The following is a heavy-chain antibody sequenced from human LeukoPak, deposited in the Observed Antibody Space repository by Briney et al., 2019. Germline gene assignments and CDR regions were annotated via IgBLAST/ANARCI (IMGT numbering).Heavy chain of an antibody. CDR3: ARDRPIDY. CDR1: GYTFTGYY. J-gene: IGHJ4*02. CDR2: INPNTGGT. V-gene: IGHV1-2*02. Sequence: ASVKVSCKASGYTFTGYYIHWVRQAPGQGLEWMGWINPNTGGTNYEQKFQGRVTMTRDTSISTAYMELSSLKSDDTAVYYCARDRPIDYWGQGTLVTGSS.